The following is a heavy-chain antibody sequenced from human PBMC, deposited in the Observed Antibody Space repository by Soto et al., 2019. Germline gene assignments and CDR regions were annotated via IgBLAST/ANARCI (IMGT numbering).Heavy chain of an antibody. CDR1: GGSISSYY. D-gene: IGHD3-3*01. Sequence: SETLSLSCTVSGGSISSYYWSWIRQPPGKGLEWIGYIHYSGSTKYNPSLKSRVTISADTSKNQFSLKLSSVTAADTAVYYCARGHYDFWSGYFATIDYWGQGTLVTVSS. CDR2: IHYSGST. V-gene: IGHV4-59*08. J-gene: IGHJ4*02. CDR3: ARGHYDFWSGYFATIDY.